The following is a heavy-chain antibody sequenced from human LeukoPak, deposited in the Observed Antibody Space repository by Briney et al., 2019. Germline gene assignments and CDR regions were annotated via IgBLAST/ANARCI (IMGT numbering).Heavy chain of an antibody. D-gene: IGHD2-2*01. V-gene: IGHV3-30-3*01. J-gene: IGHJ6*02. CDR1: GFTFSSYA. Sequence: GGSLRLSCAASGFTFSSYAMHWVRQAPGKGLEWVAVISYDGSNKYYADSVKGRFTISRDNSKNTLYLQMNSLRAEDTAVYYCAKEDCSSTSCSRPYYYGMDVWGQGTTVTVSS. CDR3: AKEDCSSTSCSRPYYYGMDV. CDR2: ISYDGSNK.